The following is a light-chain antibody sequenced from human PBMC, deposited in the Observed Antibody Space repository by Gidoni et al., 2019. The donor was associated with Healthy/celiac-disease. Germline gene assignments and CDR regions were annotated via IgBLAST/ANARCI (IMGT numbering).Light chain of an antibody. CDR1: SRDVGSYNL. Sequence: QSALTQPASVSGSPGQSINISCTGTSRDVGSYNLVSWYQQHPGKAPKLMIYEVSKRPSGVSNRFSGSKSGNTASLTISGLQAEDEADYYCCSYAGSSTWVFGGGTKLTVL. CDR2: EVS. V-gene: IGLV2-23*02. CDR3: CSYAGSSTWV. J-gene: IGLJ3*02.